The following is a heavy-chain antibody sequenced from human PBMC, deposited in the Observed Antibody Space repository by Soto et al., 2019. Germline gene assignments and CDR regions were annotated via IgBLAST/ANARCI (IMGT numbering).Heavy chain of an antibody. CDR3: AREALRGYSYASYGMDV. Sequence: GESVKISSEGARYSFTSYWMSWVRQMPGEGMGWMGRIDPSDSYTNYSPSFQGHVTISADKSISTAYLQWSSLKASDTAMYYCAREALRGYSYASYGMDVWGQGTTVTV. CDR1: RYSFTSYW. J-gene: IGHJ6*02. CDR2: IDPSDSYT. V-gene: IGHV5-10-1*01. D-gene: IGHD5-18*01.